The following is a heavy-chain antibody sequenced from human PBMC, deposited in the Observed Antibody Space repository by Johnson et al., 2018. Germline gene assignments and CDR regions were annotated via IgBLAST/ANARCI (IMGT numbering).Heavy chain of an antibody. CDR3: AREGKVDIDALQQTLYYNGMDV. J-gene: IGHJ6*02. Sequence: QVQLVQSGAEVKKPGSSVKVSCKASGGTFSSYVFNWVRQAPGQGLEWMGGIIPIFGTANYAQKFQGRVTITADESKRKAYMELSSLRSEDTATDYCAREGKVDIDALQQTLYYNGMDVWGQGTTVTVSS. CDR2: IIPIFGTA. CDR1: GGTFSSYV. D-gene: IGHD5-12*01. V-gene: IGHV1-69*01.